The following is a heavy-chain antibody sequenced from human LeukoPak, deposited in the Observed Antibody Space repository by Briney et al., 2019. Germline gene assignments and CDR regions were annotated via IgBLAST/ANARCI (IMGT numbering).Heavy chain of an antibody. J-gene: IGHJ6*02. CDR1: GFIFSNYW. D-gene: IGHD3-10*01. CDR2: IKQDGSEK. V-gene: IGHV3-7*02. CDR3: ARGLVGYYAMDV. Sequence: PGGSLRLSCSASGFIFSNYWMTWVRQAPGKGLEWVANIKQDGSEKYYVDSVKGRFTISRDNAKNSLYLRMNSLRVEDTAVYYCARGLVGYYAMDVWGQGTTVTVSS.